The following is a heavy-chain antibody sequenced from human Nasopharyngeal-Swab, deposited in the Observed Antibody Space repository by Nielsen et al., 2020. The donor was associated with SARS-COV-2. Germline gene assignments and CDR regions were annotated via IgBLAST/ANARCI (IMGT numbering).Heavy chain of an antibody. V-gene: IGHV3-7*01. D-gene: IGHD1-26*01. J-gene: IGHJ3*02. CDR2: IKQDGSEK. Sequence: GGSLRLSCAASGFTFSSYWTSWVRQAPGKGLEWVANIKQDGSEKYYVDSVKGRFTISRDNAKNSLYLQMNSLRAEDTAVYYCAREWRERGLGSSGSRPQANAFDIWGQGTMVTVSS. CDR1: GFTFSSYW. CDR3: AREWRERGLGSSGSRPQANAFDI.